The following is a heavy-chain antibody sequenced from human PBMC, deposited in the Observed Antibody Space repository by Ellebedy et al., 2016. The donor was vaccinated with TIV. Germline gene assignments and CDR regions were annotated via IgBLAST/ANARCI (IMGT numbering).Heavy chain of an antibody. D-gene: IGHD6-13*01. CDR3: GSTGEAAAGIDY. J-gene: IGHJ4*02. V-gene: IGHV3-7*03. CDR2: IKQDGSEK. Sequence: GGSLRLSCAASGFTFSIYWMSWVRQAPGKGLECVANIKQDGSEKSYVDSVKGRFTISRDNAKNSLYLQMNSLRAEDTALYYCGSTGEAAAGIDYWGQGTLVTVSS. CDR1: GFTFSIYW.